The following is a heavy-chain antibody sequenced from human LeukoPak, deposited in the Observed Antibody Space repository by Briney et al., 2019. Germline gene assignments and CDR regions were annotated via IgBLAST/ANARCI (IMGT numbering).Heavy chain of an antibody. J-gene: IGHJ4*02. CDR3: ARAPGYCSGGSCYSYYFDY. CDR2: IYHSGST. CDR1: GGSISSSNW. V-gene: IGHV4-4*02. Sequence: SETLSLTCAVSGGSISSSNWWSWVRQPPGKGLEWIGYIYHSGSTYYNPSLKSRVTISVDRSKNQFSLKLSSVTAADTAVYYCARAPGYCSGGSCYSYYFDYWGQGTLVTVSS. D-gene: IGHD2-15*01.